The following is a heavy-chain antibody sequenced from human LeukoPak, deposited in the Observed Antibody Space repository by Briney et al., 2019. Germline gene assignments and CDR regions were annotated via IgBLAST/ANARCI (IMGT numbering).Heavy chain of an antibody. D-gene: IGHD2-2*01. CDR1: GFTFSHYS. CDR2: ISASSSFI. V-gene: IGHV3-21*01. Sequence: KAGGSLRLSCAASGFTFSHYSMNWVRQAPGKGLEWVSYISASSSFIYYADSLKGRFTISRDNAKNSLYLQMNSLRAEDTAVLYCARGYCSRTSCEDFDYWGQGTLVTVSS. CDR3: ARGYCSRTSCEDFDY. J-gene: IGHJ4*02.